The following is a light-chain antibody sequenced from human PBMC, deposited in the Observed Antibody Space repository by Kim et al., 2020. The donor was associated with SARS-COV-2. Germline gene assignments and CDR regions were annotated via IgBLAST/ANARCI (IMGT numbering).Light chain of an antibody. J-gene: IGLJ3*02. Sequence: SYELTQPPSVSVSPGQTASITCSGDKLGDKYACWYQQKPGQSPVLVIYQDSKRPSGIPERFSGSNSGNTATLTISGTQAMDEADYYCQAWDSSTGWVFGGWTQLTVL. V-gene: IGLV3-1*01. CDR2: QDS. CDR1: KLGDKY. CDR3: QAWDSSTGWV.